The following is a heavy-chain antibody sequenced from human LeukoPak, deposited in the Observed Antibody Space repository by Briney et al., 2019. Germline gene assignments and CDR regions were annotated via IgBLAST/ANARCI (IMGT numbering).Heavy chain of an antibody. CDR1: GGSFSSYA. CDR2: IIPIFGTA. J-gene: IGHJ6*02. V-gene: IGHV1-69*01. D-gene: IGHD2-2*02. Sequence: ASVKVSCKASGGSFSSYAISWVRQAPGQGLEWMGGIIPIFGTANYAQKFQGRVTITADESTSTAYMELSSLRSEDTAVYFCARGEVVPAAISYYYYGVAVWGQGTTVTVSS. CDR3: ARGEVVPAAISYYYYGVAV.